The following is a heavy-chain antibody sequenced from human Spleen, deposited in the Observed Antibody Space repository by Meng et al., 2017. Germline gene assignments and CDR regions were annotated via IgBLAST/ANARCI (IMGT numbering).Heavy chain of an antibody. CDR3: ARGSIVGIVLTPLDY. CDR2: ISYDGSNK. J-gene: IGHJ4*02. CDR1: GFTFISFA. Sequence: GGSLRLSCAASGFTFISFAIHWVRQAPGKGLEWVALISYDGSNKYYADSVRGRFTISRDNSKNTLYLQMNSLRAEDTAVYYCARGSIVGIVLTPLDYWGQGTLVTVSS. V-gene: IGHV3-30*01. D-gene: IGHD2-8*01.